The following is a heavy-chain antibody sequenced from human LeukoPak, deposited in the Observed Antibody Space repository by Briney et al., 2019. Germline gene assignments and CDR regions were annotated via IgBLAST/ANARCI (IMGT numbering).Heavy chain of an antibody. CDR3: ARGPHWDPHFDY. CDR1: GGTFSSYA. CDR2: INPNSGGT. V-gene: IGHV1-2*02. J-gene: IGHJ4*02. D-gene: IGHD7-27*01. Sequence: ASVKVSCKPSGGTFSSYAISWVRQAPGQGLEWMGWINPNSGGTNYAQKFLGRVTVTRDTSISTAYMELSRLRSDDTAVYYCARGPHWDPHFDYWGQGTLVTVSS.